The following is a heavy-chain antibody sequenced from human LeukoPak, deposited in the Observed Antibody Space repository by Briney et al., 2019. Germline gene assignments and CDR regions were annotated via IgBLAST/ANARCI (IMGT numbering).Heavy chain of an antibody. CDR3: ARQGNMYYDVLTGYYNDNAFDI. Sequence: PSETLSLTCTVSGGSISSYYWSWIRQPPGKGLEWIGYIYYSGSTNYNPSLKSRVTISVDTSKNQFSLKLSSVTAADTAVYYCARQGNMYYDVLTGYYNDNAFDIWGQGTMVTVSS. V-gene: IGHV4-59*01. D-gene: IGHD3-9*01. CDR1: GGSISSYY. J-gene: IGHJ3*02. CDR2: IYYSGST.